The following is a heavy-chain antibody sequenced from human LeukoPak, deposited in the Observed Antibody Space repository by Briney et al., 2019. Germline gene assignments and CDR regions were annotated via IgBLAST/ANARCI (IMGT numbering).Heavy chain of an antibody. V-gene: IGHV4-4*07. Sequence: SETLSLTCTVSGGSIYYWSWIRQPAGKGLEWIGRIYTSGSTDYGPSLKSRVTISVDTSKNQFSLKLSSVTAADTAVYYCARVNWGYSYWGQGTLVTVSS. CDR1: GGSIYY. CDR3: ARVNWGYSY. J-gene: IGHJ4*02. D-gene: IGHD7-27*01. CDR2: IYTSGST.